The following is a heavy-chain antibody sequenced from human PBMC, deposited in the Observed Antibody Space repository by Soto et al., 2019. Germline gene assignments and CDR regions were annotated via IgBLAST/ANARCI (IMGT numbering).Heavy chain of an antibody. J-gene: IGHJ4*02. V-gene: IGHV3-49*04. D-gene: IGHD3-9*01. Sequence: PGGSLRLSCTISGFTAGDYALSWVRQAPGKGLEWVGFIRGKASRGTTEYAVSLKGRFSISRDDSKGVAWLQMDSLKTEDTAVYYCTRTFYDIMTGLYSFDYWGRGVLVTVSS. CDR3: TRTFYDIMTGLYSFDY. CDR2: IRGKASRGTT. CDR1: GFTAGDYA.